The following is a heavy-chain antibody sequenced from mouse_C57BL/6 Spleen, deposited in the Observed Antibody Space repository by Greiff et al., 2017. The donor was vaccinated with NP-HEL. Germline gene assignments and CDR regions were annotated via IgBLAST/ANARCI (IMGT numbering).Heavy chain of an antibody. CDR3: ARGESHGYCDV. V-gene: IGHV14-2*01. J-gene: IGHJ1*03. D-gene: IGHD6-1*01. CDR2: IDPEDGET. Sequence: EVQLQQSGAELVKPGASVKLSCTASGFNIKDYYMHWVKQRTEQGLEWIGRIDPEDGETKYAPKFPGKATITADTSSNPAYLQRSSLTSEDTAVYDCARGESHGYCDVWGTGTTVTVSS. CDR1: GFNIKDYY.